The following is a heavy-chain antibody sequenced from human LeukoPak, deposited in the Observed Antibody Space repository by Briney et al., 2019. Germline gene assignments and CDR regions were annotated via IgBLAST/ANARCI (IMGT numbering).Heavy chain of an antibody. D-gene: IGHD3-22*01. CDR2: IRYDGSNK. J-gene: IGHJ4*02. CDR1: GFTFSSYA. CDR3: ARGYYDSSGYSDY. Sequence: PGGSLRLSCAASGFTFSSYAMHWVRQAPGKGLEWVAFIRYDGSNKYYAGSVKGRFTISRDNAKNSLYLQMNSLRAEDTAVYYCARGYYDSSGYSDYWGQGTLVTVSS. V-gene: IGHV3-30*02.